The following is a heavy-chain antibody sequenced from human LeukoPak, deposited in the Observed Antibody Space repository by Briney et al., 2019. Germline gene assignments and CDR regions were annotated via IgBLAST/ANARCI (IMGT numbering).Heavy chain of an antibody. CDR2: ISSSSSYI. J-gene: IGHJ4*02. CDR3: ARDSSLYSSSSGFDY. D-gene: IGHD6-6*01. CDR1: GFTFSSYW. Sequence: GGSLRLSCAASGFTFSSYWMSWVRQAPGKGLEWVSSISSSSSYIYYADSVKGRFTISRDNAKNSLYLQMNSLRAEDTAVYYCARDSSLYSSSSGFDYWGQGTLVTVSS. V-gene: IGHV3-21*01.